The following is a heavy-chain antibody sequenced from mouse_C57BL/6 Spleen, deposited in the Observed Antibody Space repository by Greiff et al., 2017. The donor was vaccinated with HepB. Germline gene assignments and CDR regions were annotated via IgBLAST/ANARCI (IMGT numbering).Heavy chain of an antibody. CDR2: IHPNSGST. Sequence: QVQLQQPGAELVKPGASVKLSCKASGYTFTSYWMHWVKQRPGQGLEWIGMIHPNSGSTNYNEKFKSKATLTVDKSSSTAYMQLSSLTSEDSAVYYCARSNYHGSSSPSSFDVWGTGTTVTVSS. CDR3: ARSNYHGSSSPSSFDV. J-gene: IGHJ1*03. CDR1: GYTFTSYW. D-gene: IGHD1-1*01. V-gene: IGHV1-64*01.